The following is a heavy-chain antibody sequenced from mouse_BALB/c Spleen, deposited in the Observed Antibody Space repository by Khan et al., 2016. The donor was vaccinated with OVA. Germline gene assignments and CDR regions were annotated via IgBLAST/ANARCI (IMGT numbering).Heavy chain of an antibody. V-gene: IGHV3-2*02. CDR3: ARSGTISTVVATDFDS. Sequence: EVQLQESGPGLVKPSQSLSLTCTVTGYSITSDYAWNWIRQFPGKKLEWMGYIKYSGSTSSNQSLKSRISNTRNTSQTQFFLQLSSVTTEDTAIYYWARSGTISTVVATDFDSWGQGTTLTVSS. D-gene: IGHD1-1*01. J-gene: IGHJ2*01. CDR2: IKYSGST. CDR1: GYSITSDYA.